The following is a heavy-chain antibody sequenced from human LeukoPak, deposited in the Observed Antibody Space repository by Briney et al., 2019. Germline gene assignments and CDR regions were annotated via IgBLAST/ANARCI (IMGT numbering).Heavy chain of an antibody. V-gene: IGHV3-53*01. CDR3: ARDSSPFYYYDSSGPPYYFDY. CDR1: GFTVSSNY. Sequence: PGGSLRLSCAASGFTVSSNYMSWVRQAPGKGLEWVSVIYSGGSTYYADSVKGRFTISRDNSKNTLYLQMNSLRAEDTAVYYCARDSSPFYYYDSSGPPYYFDYWGQGTLVTVSS. CDR2: IYSGGST. D-gene: IGHD3-22*01. J-gene: IGHJ4*02.